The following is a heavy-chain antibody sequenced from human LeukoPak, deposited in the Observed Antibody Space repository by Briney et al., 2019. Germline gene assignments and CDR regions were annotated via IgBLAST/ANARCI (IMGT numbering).Heavy chain of an antibody. CDR2: IIPILGIA. V-gene: IGHV1-69*04. Sequence: SVKLSCKASGGTFSSYAISWVRHAPGQGLEWMGRIIPILGIANYAQKFQGRVTMTTDTSTSTAYMELRSLRSDDTAVYYCARGDYGDNLYYYYGMDVWGQGTTVTVSS. D-gene: IGHD4-17*01. CDR1: GGTFSSYA. J-gene: IGHJ6*02. CDR3: ARGDYGDNLYYYYGMDV.